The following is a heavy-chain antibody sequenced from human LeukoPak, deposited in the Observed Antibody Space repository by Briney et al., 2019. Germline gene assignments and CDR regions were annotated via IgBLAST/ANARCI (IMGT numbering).Heavy chain of an antibody. V-gene: IGHV3-74*01. CDR1: GFTFSGYW. D-gene: IGHD3-10*01. J-gene: IGHJ4*02. CDR3: ARGPHPSYGSGSYYNGLFEY. CDR2: IKTDGSSS. Sequence: QPGGSLRLSCAASGFTFSGYWMHWVRQAPGKGLVWVSRIKTDGSSSSYADSVKGRFTISRDNAKNTLYLQMNSLRAEDTAVYYCARGPHPSYGSGSYYNGLFEYWGQGTLVTVSS.